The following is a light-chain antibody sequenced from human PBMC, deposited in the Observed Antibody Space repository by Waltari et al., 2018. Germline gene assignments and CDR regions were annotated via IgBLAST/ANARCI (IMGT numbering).Light chain of an antibody. CDR3: QQYHSTPYS. Sequence: DIVMTQSPDSLAVSLGERATINCKSSQSVLYSSNNKNCLGWYQQKPGQPPKLLIYWASTRESGVPDRFSGSGSGTDFTLTISSLQAEDVAVYYCQQYHSTPYSFGQGTKLEIK. CDR1: QSVLYSSNNKNC. J-gene: IGKJ2*03. CDR2: WAS. V-gene: IGKV4-1*01.